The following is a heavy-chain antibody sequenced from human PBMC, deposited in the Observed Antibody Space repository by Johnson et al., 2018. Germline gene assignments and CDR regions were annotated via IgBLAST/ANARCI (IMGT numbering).Heavy chain of an antibody. D-gene: IGHD2-2*02. J-gene: IGHJ3*02. CDR1: GFTFSDYD. CDR2: IGTTDDT. Sequence: VQLVQSGGGLVQPGGSLRLSCTASGFTFSDYDMHWVRQVPGKGLEWVSTIGTTDDTYYLVSVKGRFTISIENAKNSLYLQMTNLRAGDTALYYCARAGAEDYTDAFDIWGQGTMVTVSS. CDR3: ARAGAEDYTDAFDI. V-gene: IGHV3-13*01.